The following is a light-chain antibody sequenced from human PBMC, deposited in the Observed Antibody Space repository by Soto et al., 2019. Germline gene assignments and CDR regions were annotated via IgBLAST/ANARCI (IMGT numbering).Light chain of an antibody. V-gene: IGLV2-14*01. CDR1: GSDIGAYNY. CDR3: SSFTTTYFYV. J-gene: IGLJ1*01. Sequence: QSVLTQPASVSGSPGQSITISCTGTGSDIGAYNYVSWYQQHLGKAPKLIIYGVYHRPSGVSTRFSASKSAYTASLTISGLQAEDEAYYYCSSFTTTYFYVFGPGTKLTVL. CDR2: GVY.